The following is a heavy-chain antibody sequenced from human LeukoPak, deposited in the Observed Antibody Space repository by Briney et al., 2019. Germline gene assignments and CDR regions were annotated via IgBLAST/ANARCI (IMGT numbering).Heavy chain of an antibody. J-gene: IGHJ4*02. Sequence: GGSLRLSCAASGFTFSSYAMSWVRQAPGQGLEWVSDIRGSGGSTYYADSVKGRFTISRDNSKNTLYLQMNSLRAEDTAVYYCARRAGAYSHPYDYWGQGTLVTVSS. CDR2: IRGSGGST. V-gene: IGHV3-23*01. CDR1: GFTFSSYA. CDR3: ARRAGAYSHPYDY. D-gene: IGHD4/OR15-4a*01.